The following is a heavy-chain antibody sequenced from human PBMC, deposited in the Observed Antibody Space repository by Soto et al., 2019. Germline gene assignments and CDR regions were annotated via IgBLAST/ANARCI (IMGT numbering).Heavy chain of an antibody. CDR1: GGSISSRGYY. J-gene: IGHJ1*01. D-gene: IGHD3-22*01. Sequence: QVQLQESGPGLVKPSQTLSLTCTVSGGSISSRGYYWSWIRQHPGKGLEWIGYIYYSGSTYYNPSLKSRVTISVDTSKNHLPLKLSSVTAADTAVYYCARDLDDSSGYRGFQHWGQGTLVTVSS. CDR2: IYYSGST. V-gene: IGHV4-31*03. CDR3: ARDLDDSSGYRGFQH.